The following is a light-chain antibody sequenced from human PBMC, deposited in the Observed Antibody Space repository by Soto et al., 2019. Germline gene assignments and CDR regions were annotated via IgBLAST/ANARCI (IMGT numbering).Light chain of an antibody. V-gene: IGLV4-69*01. CDR3: QTWGTGIHI. CDR1: SGHSNYA. J-gene: IGLJ2*01. CDR2: LNSDGSH. Sequence: QLVLTQSPSASASLGASVKLTCTLSSGHSNYAIAWHQQQPEKGPRFLMKLNSDGSHSKGGVIPDRFSGSSSGAERYLTISTLQSEDEADYYCQTWGTGIHIFGGGTKVTVL.